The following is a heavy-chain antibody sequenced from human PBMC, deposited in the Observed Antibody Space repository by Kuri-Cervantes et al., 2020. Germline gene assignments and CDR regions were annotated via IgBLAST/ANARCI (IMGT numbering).Heavy chain of an antibody. Sequence: SVKGLLQGFWRHLQQLCYQLGATGPGQGLEWMGGIIPIFGTANYAQKFQGRVTITADESTSTAYMELSSLRSEDTAVYYCAREVDCGGDCFHLYNWFDPWGQGTLVTVSS. D-gene: IGHD2-21*02. CDR2: IIPIFGTA. CDR3: AREVDCGGDCFHLYNWFDP. J-gene: IGHJ5*02. CDR1: RHLQQLC. V-gene: IGHV1-69*13.